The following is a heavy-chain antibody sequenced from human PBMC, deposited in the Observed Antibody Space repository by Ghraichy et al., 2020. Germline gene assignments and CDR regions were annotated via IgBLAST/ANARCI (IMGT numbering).Heavy chain of an antibody. Sequence: GGSLRLSCAASGFTFSSYSMNWVRQAPGKGLEWVSSISSSSSYIYYADSVKGRFTISRDNAKNSLYLQMNSLRAEDTAVYYCARVAQYSSGWYGYYDYWGQGTLVTVSS. J-gene: IGHJ4*02. CDR2: ISSSSSYI. V-gene: IGHV3-21*01. D-gene: IGHD6-19*01. CDR1: GFTFSSYS. CDR3: ARVAQYSSGWYGYYDY.